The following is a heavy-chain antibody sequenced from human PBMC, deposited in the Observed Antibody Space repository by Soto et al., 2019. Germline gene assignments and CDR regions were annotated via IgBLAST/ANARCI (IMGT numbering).Heavy chain of an antibody. CDR3: ATGGSGTYYLGPLDY. J-gene: IGHJ4*02. CDR1: AFSLKTYW. Sequence: EVQLVESGGGLVLPGGSLRLSCVGSAFSLKTYWMAWVRQAPGKGLECVANIRQYGDETFYVDSVKGRFTISRDNANKSVYLQMDNLRAEDTGVYYCATGGSGTYYLGPLDYWGQGIMVIVSS. CDR2: IRQYGDET. V-gene: IGHV3-7*01. D-gene: IGHD3-10*01.